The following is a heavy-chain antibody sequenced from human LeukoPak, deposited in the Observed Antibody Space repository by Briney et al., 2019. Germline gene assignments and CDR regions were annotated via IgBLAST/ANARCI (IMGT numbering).Heavy chain of an antibody. Sequence: SETLSLTCTVSGGSIRSYWSWIRQPAGKGLEWIGRIYGSGSTDYNPSLKSRVTMSIDTSKNQFSLNLISATAADTAVYYCARDSGTTGEVKFDPWGQGTLVTVSS. CDR1: GGSIRSY. J-gene: IGHJ5*02. CDR2: IYGSGST. CDR3: ARDSGTTGEVKFDP. D-gene: IGHD3-10*01. V-gene: IGHV4-4*07.